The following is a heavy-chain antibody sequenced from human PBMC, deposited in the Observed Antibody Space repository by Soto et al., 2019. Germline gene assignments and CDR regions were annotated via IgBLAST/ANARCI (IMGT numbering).Heavy chain of an antibody. V-gene: IGHV3-21*01. Sequence: GGSLRLSCAASGFTFSSYSMNWVRQAPGKGLEWVSSISSSSSYIYYADSVKGRFTISRDNAKNSLYLKMNSLRAEDTAVYYCARAYRLGYCSSTSCSGGEYYGMDVWGQGTTVTVSS. J-gene: IGHJ6*02. CDR3: ARAYRLGYCSSTSCSGGEYYGMDV. CDR1: GFTFSSYS. D-gene: IGHD2-2*01. CDR2: ISSSSSYI.